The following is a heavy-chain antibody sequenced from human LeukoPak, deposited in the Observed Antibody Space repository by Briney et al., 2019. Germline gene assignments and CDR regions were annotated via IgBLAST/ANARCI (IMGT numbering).Heavy chain of an antibody. CDR2: ISYDGSNK. CDR1: GFTFSSYA. J-gene: IGHJ4*02. V-gene: IGHV3-30-3*01. D-gene: IGHD3-16*01. Sequence: GGSLRLSCAASGFTFSSYAMHWVRQAPGKGLEWVAVISYDGSNKYYADSVKGRFTISRDNSKNTLYLQMNSLRAEDTAVYYCARSRGYDSEFDYWGQGTLVTVSS. CDR3: ARSRGYDSEFDY.